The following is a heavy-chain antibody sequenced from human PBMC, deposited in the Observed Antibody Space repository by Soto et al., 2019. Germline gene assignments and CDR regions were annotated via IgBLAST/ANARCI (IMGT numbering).Heavy chain of an antibody. Sequence: LKISCEGSGYSFTSYWVSWVRQMPGTGLEWMGRIDPSDSYTNYSPSFQGHVTISSDKSISTVYLQWSSLKASDTAMYYCARHGNYYDSSVYFDQHYYAMDVCGQGTTVTVSS. J-gene: IGHJ6*02. CDR2: IDPSDSYT. CDR3: ARHGNYYDSSVYFDQHYYAMDV. CDR1: GYSFTSYW. D-gene: IGHD3-22*01. V-gene: IGHV5-10-1*01.